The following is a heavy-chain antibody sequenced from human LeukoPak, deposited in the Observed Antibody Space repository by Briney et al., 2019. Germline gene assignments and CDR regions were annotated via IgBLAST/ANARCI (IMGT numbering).Heavy chain of an antibody. V-gene: IGHV4-39*01. CDR1: GGSISSSSYY. CDR2: MYYGGNT. Sequence: SETLSLTCSVSGGSISSSSYYWAWVRQSPGKGLEWIVSMYYGGNTYYNPSLKSRVTISVDTSMNQLSLRLSSVTAADTAVYYCAVGPTVFDYWGQGSLVTVSS. J-gene: IGHJ4*02. CDR3: AVGPTVFDY. D-gene: IGHD1-26*01.